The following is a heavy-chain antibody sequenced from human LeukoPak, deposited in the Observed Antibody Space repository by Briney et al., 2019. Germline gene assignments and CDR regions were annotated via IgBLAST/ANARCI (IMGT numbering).Heavy chain of an antibody. CDR1: GGSVTGFS. CDR2: INHSGAT. D-gene: IGHD4-23*01. V-gene: IGHV4-34*01. CDR3: VRGRNVKWVPGVGGNPRASRYYYYMDV. J-gene: IGHJ6*03. Sequence: SETLSLTCAVYGGSVTGFSWSWIRQSPVKGLESIGEINHSGATTYAPSLQSRVTLSLDTSKNQFSLTLTSVTAADTAVYYCVRGRNVKWVPGVGGNPRASRYYYYMDVWGKGTTVTVSS.